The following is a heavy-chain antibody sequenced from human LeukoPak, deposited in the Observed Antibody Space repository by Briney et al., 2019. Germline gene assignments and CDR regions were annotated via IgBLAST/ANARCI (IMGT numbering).Heavy chain of an antibody. CDR2: ISGSGGST. D-gene: IGHD2-2*01. CDR3: AKGGGGRGYCSSTSCYLFDY. V-gene: IGHV3-23*01. CDR1: GFTFSSYA. Sequence: GGSLTLSCAVSGFTFSSYAMSWVRQAPGKGLEWVSAISGSGGSTYYADSVKGRFTISRDNSKNTLYLQMNSLRAEDTAVYYCAKGGGGRGYCSSTSCYLFDYWGQGTLVTVSS. J-gene: IGHJ4*02.